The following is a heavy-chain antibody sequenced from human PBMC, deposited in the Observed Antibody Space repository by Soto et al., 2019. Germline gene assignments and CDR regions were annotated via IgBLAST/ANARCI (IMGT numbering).Heavy chain of an antibody. V-gene: IGHV3-23*01. CDR3: ARRMTTVTPGAFDY. D-gene: IGHD4-4*01. CDR2: IGGSGGTS. CDR1: GFTFNSYS. Sequence: EVQLLESGGTLVQPGGSLRLSCAASGFTFNSYSMSWVRQAPGKGLEWVSAIGGSGGTSYYADSVKGRFTVSRDNSKNTLFLLRINLRVEDTAVYCCARRMTTVTPGAFDYWGQGTLVTVSS. J-gene: IGHJ4*02.